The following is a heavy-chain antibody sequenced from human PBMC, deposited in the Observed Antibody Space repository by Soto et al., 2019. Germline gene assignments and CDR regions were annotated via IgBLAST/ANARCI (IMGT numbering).Heavy chain of an antibody. CDR1: GFTFSSHD. J-gene: IGHJ4*01. Sequence: QVQVEESGGGVVRPGTSLRLSCAAYGFTFSSHDMRWVRQAPGKGLEWVAMISYHSVYKNNVASVRGRITSSRDTSRDTLSLQIIRLSSENTANSYCVAEIGSRSFGHWGQGTLVIVSS. D-gene: IGHD6-13*01. V-gene: IGHV3-30*03. CDR3: VAEIGSRSFGH. CDR2: ISYHSVYK.